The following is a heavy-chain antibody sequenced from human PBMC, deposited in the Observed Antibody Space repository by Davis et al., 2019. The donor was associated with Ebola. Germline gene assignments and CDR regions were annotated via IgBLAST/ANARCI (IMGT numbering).Heavy chain of an antibody. J-gene: IGHJ6*02. CDR1: GTSVRSDISF. CDR2: IYYTGTT. CDR3: ARDRRQSYGAGVIDEYYGMDI. D-gene: IGHD3-10*01. V-gene: IGHV4-61*01. Sequence: PSETLSLTCTVSGTSVRSDISFWSWIRQPPGKGLEWVGYIYYTGTTKYNPSLESRTTRSVDTSRNQFSLKLSSVTAADTAVYYCARDRRQSYGAGVIDEYYGMDIWGQGTTVTVSS.